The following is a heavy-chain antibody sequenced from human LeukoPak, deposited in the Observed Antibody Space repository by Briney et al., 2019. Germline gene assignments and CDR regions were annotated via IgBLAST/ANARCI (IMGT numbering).Heavy chain of an antibody. Sequence: SETLSLTCTVSGGSISSYYWSWIRQPPGKGLEWIGYIYYSGSTNYNPSLKSRVTISVDTSKNQFSLKLGSVTAADTAVYYCARDSHIRAHGYYYGMDVWGQGTTVTVSS. V-gene: IGHV4-59*01. CDR3: ARDSHIRAHGYYYGMDV. J-gene: IGHJ6*02. D-gene: IGHD2-21*01. CDR2: IYYSGST. CDR1: GGSISSYY.